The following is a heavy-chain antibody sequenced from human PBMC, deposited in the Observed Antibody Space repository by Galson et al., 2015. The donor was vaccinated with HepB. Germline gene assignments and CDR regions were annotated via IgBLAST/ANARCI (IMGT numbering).Heavy chain of an antibody. J-gene: IGHJ4*02. CDR2: TYYRSKWYN. Sequence: CAISGDSVSSNSAAWNWIRQSPSRGLEWLGRTYYRSKWYNDYAVSVKSRITINPDTSKNQFSLQLNSVTPEDTAVYYCARDLKGLSSSWQYYFDYWGQGTLVTVSS. CDR3: ARDLKGLSSSWQYYFDY. CDR1: GDSVSSNSAA. V-gene: IGHV6-1*01. D-gene: IGHD6-13*01.